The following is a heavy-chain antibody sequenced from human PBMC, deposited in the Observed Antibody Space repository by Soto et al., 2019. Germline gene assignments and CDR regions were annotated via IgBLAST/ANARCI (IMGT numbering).Heavy chain of an antibody. Sequence: QITLKESGPTLVKPTQTLTLTCTFSAFSLSTSGVGVGWIRQPPGKALEWLTFIYWDDDKRYSPSLKSRLTTTKDTSKTHVVLTMTNMDPVDTATYYCARLVAAGITYYFDSWGQGTLVTVSS. V-gene: IGHV2-5*02. CDR2: IYWDDDK. CDR3: ARLVAAGITYYFDS. D-gene: IGHD2-21*01. CDR1: AFSLSTSGVG. J-gene: IGHJ4*02.